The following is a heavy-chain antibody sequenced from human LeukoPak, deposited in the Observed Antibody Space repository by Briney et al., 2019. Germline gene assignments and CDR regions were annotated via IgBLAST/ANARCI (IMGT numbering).Heavy chain of an antibody. CDR1: GFTFSGYW. J-gene: IGHJ4*02. D-gene: IGHD6-13*01. CDR2: IEEDGSAK. V-gene: IGHV3-7*05. CDR3: ARAGQLNY. Sequence: GGSLRLSYVGSGFTFSGYWMNWVRQAPGGGLEWVAKIEEDGSAKYYMDSVKGRFSIYRDNAKNSLYLQMYSLRAEDTAMYYCARAGQLNYWGQGTLVTVSS.